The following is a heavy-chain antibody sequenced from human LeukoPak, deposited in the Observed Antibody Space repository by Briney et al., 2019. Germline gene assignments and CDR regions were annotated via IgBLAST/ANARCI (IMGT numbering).Heavy chain of an antibody. D-gene: IGHD3-10*01. J-gene: IGHJ4*02. CDR3: AKVPSYYGSGSTSY. Sequence: GRSLRLSCAASGFTFSSYGMHWVRQAPGKGLEWVASISYDGSNRYFADSVKGRFTISRDNSKNTLYLQMNSLRAEDTAVYYCAKVPSYYGSGSTSYWGQGTLVTVSS. V-gene: IGHV3-30*18. CDR2: ISYDGSNR. CDR1: GFTFSSYG.